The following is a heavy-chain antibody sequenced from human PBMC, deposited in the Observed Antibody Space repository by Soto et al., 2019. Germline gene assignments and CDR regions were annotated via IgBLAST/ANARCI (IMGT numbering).Heavy chain of an antibody. CDR3: ARDDADGFDY. CDR2: ISSSSSYI. V-gene: IGHV3-21*01. J-gene: IGHJ4*02. CDR1: GFTFSSYS. Sequence: EVQLVESGGGLVKPGGSLRLSCAASGFTFSSYSRNWVRQAPGKGLEWVSSISSSSSYIYYADSVKGRFTISRDNAKNSLYLQMNSLRAEDTAVYYCARDDADGFDYWGQGTLVTVSS.